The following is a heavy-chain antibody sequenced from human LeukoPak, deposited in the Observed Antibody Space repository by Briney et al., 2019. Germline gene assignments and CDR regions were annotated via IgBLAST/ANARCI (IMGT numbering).Heavy chain of an antibody. J-gene: IGHJ3*02. V-gene: IGHV3-48*02. CDR1: RFTFSSYW. D-gene: IGHD3-16*01. CDR3: ARDYAYASDI. CDR2: ISGSAYSI. Sequence: GGSLRLSCAASRFTFSSYWMNWVRQAPGKGLEWVSYISGSAYSIYYADSVRGRFTISRDNAKNSLYLQLNSLRDEDTAVYYCARDYAYASDIWGQGTMVTVSS.